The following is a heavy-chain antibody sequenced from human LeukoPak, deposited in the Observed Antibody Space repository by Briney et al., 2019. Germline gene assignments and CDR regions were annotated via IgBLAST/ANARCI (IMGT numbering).Heavy chain of an antibody. CDR3: ARTRKQQLVRYFDY. Sequence: AETLSLTCAVSGDSIASTIHYWAWIRQPPGKGLEWIGSMYYSGSTYYNPSIKSRVTMSLDTTENHLSLKLSSVTAADTAVYYCARTRKQQLVRYFDYWGQGTLVTVSS. CDR2: MYYSGST. CDR1: GDSIASTIHY. V-gene: IGHV4-39*07. D-gene: IGHD6-13*01. J-gene: IGHJ4*02.